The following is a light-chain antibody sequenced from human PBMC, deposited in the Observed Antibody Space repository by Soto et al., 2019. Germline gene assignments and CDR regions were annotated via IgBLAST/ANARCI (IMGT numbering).Light chain of an antibody. CDR1: SSDIGRFNY. CDR2: EVS. CDR3: SSHTISNTRV. J-gene: IGLJ3*02. Sequence: QSARTQPASGSWSPGQSITISCTGTSSDIGRFNYVSWYQQHPGKVSKLMIYEVSNRPSAVSNRFSGSKSGNTASLTISGLQAEDESDYYCSSHTISNTRVFGGGTKLTLL. V-gene: IGLV2-14*01.